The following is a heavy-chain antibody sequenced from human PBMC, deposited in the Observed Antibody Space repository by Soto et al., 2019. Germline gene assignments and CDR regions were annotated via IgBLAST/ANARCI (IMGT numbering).Heavy chain of an antibody. CDR2: ISSSSSYI. Sequence: GGSLRLSCAASGFTFSSYSMNWVRQAPGKGLEWVSSISSSSSYIYYADSVKGRFTISRGNAKNSLYLQMNSLRAEDTAVYYCARFRYYGSGSKDENYYYDSSGYYYYFDYWGQGTLVTVSS. J-gene: IGHJ4*02. CDR1: GFTFSSYS. D-gene: IGHD3-22*01. V-gene: IGHV3-21*01. CDR3: ARFRYYGSGSKDENYYYDSSGYYYYFDY.